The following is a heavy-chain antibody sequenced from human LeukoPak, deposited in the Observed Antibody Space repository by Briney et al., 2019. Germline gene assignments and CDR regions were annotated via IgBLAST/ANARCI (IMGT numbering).Heavy chain of an antibody. CDR3: ASPGSIAVADYYYGMDV. J-gene: IGHJ6*02. Sequence: GGSLRLSCAASGFTVSSNYMSWVRQAPGKGLEWVSVIYSGGSTYYADSVKGRFTISRDNSKNTLYLQMNSLRAEDTAVYYCASPGSIAVADYYYGMDVWGQGTTVTVSS. CDR1: GFTVSSNY. V-gene: IGHV3-53*01. CDR2: IYSGGST. D-gene: IGHD6-19*01.